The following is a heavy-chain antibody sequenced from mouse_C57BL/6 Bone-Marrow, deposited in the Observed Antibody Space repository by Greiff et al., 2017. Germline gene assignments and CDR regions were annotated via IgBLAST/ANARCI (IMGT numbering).Heavy chain of an antibody. CDR3: ARGGDYEGGGYLGY. V-gene: IGHV1-72*01. Sequence: QVQLQQPGAELVKPGASVKLSCKASGYTFTSYWMHWVKQRPGRGLEWIGRIDPNSGGTKYNEKFKSKATLTVDKPSSTAYMQLSRLTSEDSAVYDCARGGDYEGGGYLGYWGRGTTLTVSS. D-gene: IGHD2-4*01. CDR2: IDPNSGGT. J-gene: IGHJ2*01. CDR1: GYTFTSYW.